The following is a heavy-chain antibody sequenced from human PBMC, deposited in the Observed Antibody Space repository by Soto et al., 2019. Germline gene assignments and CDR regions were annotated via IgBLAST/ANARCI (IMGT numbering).Heavy chain of an antibody. CDR2: RLYDGNNK. CDR3: GTDQWGGAFDI. V-gene: IGHV3-33*03. CDR1: GFXYSDYG. J-gene: IGHJ3*02. D-gene: IGHD3-10*01. Sequence: PXGXLRRSFASSGFXYSDYGVHWVRHAPGKGLELVAVRLYDGNNKYYADSVKGRFTISRDNARNSLFLQMNSLRDDATAVYYCGTDQWGGAFDIGGQGTMGTVSS.